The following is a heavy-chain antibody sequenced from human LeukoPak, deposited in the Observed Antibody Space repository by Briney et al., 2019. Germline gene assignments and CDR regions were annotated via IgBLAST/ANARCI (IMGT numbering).Heavy chain of an antibody. Sequence: PSETLSLTCTVSGGSISSGDYYWSWIRQDPGKGLEWIGYIYSSGITYYKPSLKSRVTISVDTSRNQFSLRLRSVTAADTAVYYRARDPRGYGMDVWGQGTTVTVSS. CDR1: GGSISSGDYY. D-gene: IGHD3-10*01. CDR2: IYSSGIT. V-gene: IGHV4-31*03. CDR3: ARDPRGYGMDV. J-gene: IGHJ6*02.